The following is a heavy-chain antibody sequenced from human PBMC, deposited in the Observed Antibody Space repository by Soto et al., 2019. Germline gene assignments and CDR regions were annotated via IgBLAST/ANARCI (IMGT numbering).Heavy chain of an antibody. CDR3: AKTIQMGTIAGKY. CDR1: GFTFTSYD. CDR2: ISGSGIST. Sequence: PGGSLRLSCAASGFTFTSYDMSWVRQAPGKGLEWVSVISGSGISTYYADSVKGWFTISRDNSKNTLYLQMNSLRAEDTAIYYCAKTIQMGTIAGKYWGQGALVTVSS. J-gene: IGHJ1*01. V-gene: IGHV3-23*01. D-gene: IGHD1-1*01.